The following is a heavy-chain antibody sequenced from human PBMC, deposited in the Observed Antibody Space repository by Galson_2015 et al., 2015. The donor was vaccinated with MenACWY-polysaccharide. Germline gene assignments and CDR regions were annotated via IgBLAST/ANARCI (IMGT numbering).Heavy chain of an antibody. CDR3: ARDDERWLQLFSYYYYGMDV. J-gene: IGHJ6*02. Sequence: SLRLSCAASGFTFSSYSMNWVRQAPGKGPEWVSSISSSSSYIYYADSVKGRFTISRDNAKNSLYLQMNSLRAEDTAVYYCARDDERWLQLFSYYYYGMDVWGQGTTVTVSS. D-gene: IGHD5-24*01. CDR2: ISSSSSYI. CDR1: GFTFSSYS. V-gene: IGHV3-21*01.